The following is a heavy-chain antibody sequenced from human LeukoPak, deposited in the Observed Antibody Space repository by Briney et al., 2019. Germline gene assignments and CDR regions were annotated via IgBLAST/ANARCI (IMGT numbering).Heavy chain of an antibody. D-gene: IGHD4-17*01. CDR1: GFTFSSYS. J-gene: IGHJ3*02. V-gene: IGHV3-21*01. CDR2: ISSSSSYI. CDR3: AREGPYGDYGAFDI. Sequence: GGSLRLSCAASGFTFSSYSINWVRQAPGKGLEWVSSISSSSSYIYYADSVKGRFTISRDNAKNSLYLQMNSLRAEDTAVYYCAREGPYGDYGAFDIWGQGTMVTVSS.